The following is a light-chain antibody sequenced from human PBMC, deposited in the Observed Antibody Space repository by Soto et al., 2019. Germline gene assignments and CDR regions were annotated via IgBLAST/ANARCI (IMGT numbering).Light chain of an antibody. J-gene: IGLJ1*01. CDR1: SSDVGDNNY. Sequence: QSALTQPASVSGSPGQSITISCTGTSSDVGDNNYVSWYQQQPGKAPKLMIYDVTHRPSGISNRFSGSKSGNTASLTISGLQAEDEADYYCSSYTSSSTLYVFGTGTKVTVL. V-gene: IGLV2-14*01. CDR3: SSYTSSSTLYV. CDR2: DVT.